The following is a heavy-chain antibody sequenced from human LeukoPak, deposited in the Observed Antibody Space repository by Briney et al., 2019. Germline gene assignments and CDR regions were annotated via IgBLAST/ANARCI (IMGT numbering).Heavy chain of an antibody. V-gene: IGHV3-15*01. CDR2: ITSKSEGGAT. D-gene: IGHD6-25*01. CDR3: NNRAAR. J-gene: IGHJ4*01. Sequence: GGSLRLSCAASEYTFSEVWMSWVRQAPGKGLEWVGRITSKSEGGATTHAAPARGRFTISRDDSKNMLYLQMHSLTTEDTAVYYCNNRAARWGQGTLVTVSS. CDR1: EYTFSEVW.